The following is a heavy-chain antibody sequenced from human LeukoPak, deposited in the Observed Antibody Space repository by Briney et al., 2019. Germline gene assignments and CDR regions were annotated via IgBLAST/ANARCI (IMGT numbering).Heavy chain of an antibody. CDR2: LYYTGSA. V-gene: IGHV4-59*08. CDR1: GDSISTYY. D-gene: IGHD2-2*01. J-gene: IGHJ4*02. CDR3: AGGPTSSFDY. Sequence: SETLSLTCTVSGDSISTYYWSWIRQPPGKGLEWIGYLYYTGSANYNPSLKSRVTISVDRSKKQFSLKVSSVTAADTAVYYCAGGPTSSFDYWGQGTLVTVSS.